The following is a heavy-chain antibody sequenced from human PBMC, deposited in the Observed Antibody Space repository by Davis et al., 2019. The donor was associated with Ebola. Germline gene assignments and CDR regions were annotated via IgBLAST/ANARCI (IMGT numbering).Heavy chain of an antibody. V-gene: IGHV3-7*04. CDR1: GFPSSSYW. D-gene: IGHD5-12*01. Sequence: PGGSLRLSWSTSGFPSSSYWVSWVRQAPGKGLGWVANIKQDGSEKYYVDSVKGRFTISRDNAKNSLYLQMNSLRAEDTAVYYCARGWGGYSGYDWRPYYYYGMDVWGQGTTVTVSS. J-gene: IGHJ6*02. CDR2: IKQDGSEK. CDR3: ARGWGGYSGYDWRPYYYYGMDV.